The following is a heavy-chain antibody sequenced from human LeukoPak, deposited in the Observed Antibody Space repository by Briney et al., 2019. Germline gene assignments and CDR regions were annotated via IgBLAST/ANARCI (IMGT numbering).Heavy chain of an antibody. J-gene: IGHJ4*02. V-gene: IGHV4-39*01. CDR2: IYYSGST. CDR3: ARHLRQGKQRWLPSYFDY. Sequence: SETLSLTCTVSGGSISSSRYYWGWIRQPPGKGLEWIGSIYYSGSTYYNPSLKSRVTISVDTSKNQFSLKLSSVTAADTAVYYCARHLRQGKQRWLPSYFDYWGQGTLVTVSS. D-gene: IGHD5-18*01. CDR1: GGSISSSRYY.